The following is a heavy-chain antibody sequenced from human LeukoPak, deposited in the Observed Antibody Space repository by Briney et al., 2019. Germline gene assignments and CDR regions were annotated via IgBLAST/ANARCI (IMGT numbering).Heavy chain of an antibody. CDR3: ARVEYSSSSKGWFDP. CDR2: ISSSSSYI. CDR1: GFTFSSYS. Sequence: PGGSLRLSCAASGFTFSSYSMNWVRQAPGKGLEWVSSISSSSSYIYYADSVKGRFTISRDNAKNSLYLQMNSLRAEDTAVYYCARVEYSSSSKGWFDPWGQGTLVTVSS. D-gene: IGHD6-6*01. J-gene: IGHJ5*02. V-gene: IGHV3-21*01.